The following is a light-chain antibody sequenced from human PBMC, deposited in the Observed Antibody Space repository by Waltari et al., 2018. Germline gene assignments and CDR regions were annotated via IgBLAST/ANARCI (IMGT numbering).Light chain of an antibody. Sequence: EIVLTQSPGTLSLSPGERDTLSCRASQTISGSWLTWYQQKPGQAPRLVIYGASIRATAIPDRFSGSGSGTDFTLTISRLEPEDFAVYYCQQYDGSSVTFGGGTKVEIK. CDR3: QQYDGSSVT. J-gene: IGKJ4*01. V-gene: IGKV3-20*01. CDR2: GAS. CDR1: QTISGSW.